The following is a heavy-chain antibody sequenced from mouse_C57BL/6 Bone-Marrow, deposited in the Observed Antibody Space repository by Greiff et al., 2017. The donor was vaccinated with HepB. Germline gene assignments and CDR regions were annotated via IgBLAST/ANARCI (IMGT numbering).Heavy chain of an antibody. Sequence: EVKLMESGGGLVQPGGSLKLSCAASGFTFSDYYMYWVRQTPEKRLEWVAYISNGGGSTYYPDTVKGRFTISRDNAKNTLYLQMSRLKSEDTAMYYCAIYYGYGYAMDYWGQGTSVTVSS. CDR1: GFTFSDYY. CDR3: AIYYGYGYAMDY. D-gene: IGHD2-2*01. J-gene: IGHJ4*01. V-gene: IGHV5-12*01. CDR2: ISNGGGST.